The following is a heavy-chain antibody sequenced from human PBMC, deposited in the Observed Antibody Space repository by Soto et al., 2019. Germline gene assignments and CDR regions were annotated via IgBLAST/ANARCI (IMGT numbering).Heavy chain of an antibody. D-gene: IGHD1-26*01. CDR3: ATDPWKWELLAEGFDP. CDR2: FDPEDGET. V-gene: IGHV1-24*01. Sequence: GASVEVSCKVSGYTLTELSMHWVRQAPGKGLEWMGGFDPEDGETIYAQKFQGRVTMTEDTSTDTAYMELSSLRSEDTAVYYCATDPWKWELLAEGFDPWGQGTLVTVSS. J-gene: IGHJ5*02. CDR1: GYTLTELS.